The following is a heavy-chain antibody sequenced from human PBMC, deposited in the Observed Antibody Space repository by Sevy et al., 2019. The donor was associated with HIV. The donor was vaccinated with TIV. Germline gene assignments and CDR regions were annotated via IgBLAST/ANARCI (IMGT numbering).Heavy chain of an antibody. CDR1: GYTFTGYY. Sequence: ASVKVSCKASGYTFTGYYMHWVRQAPGQGLEWMGRINPNSGGTNYAQKFQGRVTMTRDTSISTAYMERSRLGSDDTAWYYCARGGYCSSTSCHYYYYGMDVWGQGTTVTVSS. CDR3: ARGGYCSSTSCHYYYYGMDV. V-gene: IGHV1-2*06. D-gene: IGHD2-2*01. CDR2: INPNSGGT. J-gene: IGHJ6*02.